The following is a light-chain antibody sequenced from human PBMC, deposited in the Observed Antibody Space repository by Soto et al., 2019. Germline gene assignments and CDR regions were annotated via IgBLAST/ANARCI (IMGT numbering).Light chain of an antibody. Sequence: EVVLTQSPATLSLSPGDGATLSCRASQSVGSYLAWYQQKPGQAPRLLIYDASNRATGVPARFSGSGSGTDFTLTIGSLEPEDFAVYYCHHYDNSPPFPFGPGTTVDI. J-gene: IGKJ3*01. CDR2: DAS. V-gene: IGKV3-11*01. CDR1: QSVGSY. CDR3: HHYDNSPPFP.